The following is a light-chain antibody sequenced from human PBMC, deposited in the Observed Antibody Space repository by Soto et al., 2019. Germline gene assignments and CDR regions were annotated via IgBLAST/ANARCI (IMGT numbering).Light chain of an antibody. J-gene: IGKJ1*01. CDR2: GAS. CDR1: QSVSSN. Sequence: IMMTQSPATLSVSPGERATLSCRASQSVSSNLAWYQQKPGQAPRLLIYGASTRATGFPARFSGSGSGTEFTLTVSSLQSEDFAVYYCQQYNNWPRTFGQGTKVEIK. V-gene: IGKV3-15*01. CDR3: QQYNNWPRT.